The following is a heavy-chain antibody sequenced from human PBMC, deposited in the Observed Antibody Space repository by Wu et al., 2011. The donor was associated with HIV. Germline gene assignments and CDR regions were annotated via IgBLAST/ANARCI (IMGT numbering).Heavy chain of an antibody. CDR3: ARATTPPVTSRGPYYYMDV. D-gene: IGHD4-11*01. V-gene: IGHV1-46*01. J-gene: IGHJ6*03. Sequence: QVQLVQSGAEVKKPGASVKVSCKAAGYTFTSYYMHWVRQAPGQGLEWMGIFNPSVGTTSYAQKFQGRVTMTRDTSTSTVYMELSSLRSEDTAVYYCARATTPPVTSRGPYYYMDVWGKGTTVTGLL. CDR1: GYTFTSYY. CDR2: FNPSVGTT.